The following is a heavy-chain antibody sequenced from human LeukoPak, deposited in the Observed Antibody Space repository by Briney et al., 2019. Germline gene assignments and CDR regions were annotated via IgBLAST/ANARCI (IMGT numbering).Heavy chain of an antibody. D-gene: IGHD6-6*01. CDR2: INPNSGGT. V-gene: IGHV1-2*06. Sequence: GSVEVSCKASGYTFTGYYMHWVRQAPGQGLEWMGRINPNSGGTNYAQKFQGRVTMTRDTSISTAYIVLSRLRSEHTAVYYCARETHEYSSSYTDYSDYWGQGTLVTVSS. J-gene: IGHJ4*02. CDR1: GYTFTGYY. CDR3: ARETHEYSSSYTDYSDY.